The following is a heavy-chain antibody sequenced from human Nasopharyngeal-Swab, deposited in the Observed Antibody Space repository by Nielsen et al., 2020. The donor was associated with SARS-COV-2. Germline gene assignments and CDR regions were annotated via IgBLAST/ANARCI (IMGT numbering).Heavy chain of an antibody. CDR3: VKGGKRWLQLDPLDAFDI. CDR1: GFTFSSYS. V-gene: IGHV3-21*01. Sequence: GALKISCAASGFTFSSYSMNWVRQAPGKGLEWVSSISSSSSYIYYADSVKGRFTTSRDNSKNTLYLQMSSLRAEDTAVYYCVKGGKRWLQLDPLDAFDIWGQGTMVTVSS. J-gene: IGHJ3*02. CDR2: ISSSSSYI. D-gene: IGHD5-24*01.